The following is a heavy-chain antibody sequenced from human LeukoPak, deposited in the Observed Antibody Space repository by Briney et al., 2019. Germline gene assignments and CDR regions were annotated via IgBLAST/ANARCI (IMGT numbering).Heavy chain of an antibody. CDR2: INPNSGGT. Sequence: ASVKVSCKASGYTFTGYYMHWVRQAPGQGLEWMGWINPNSGGTNYAQKFQGRVTMTRDTSISTAYMELSRLRSDDTAVYCCARDKSYGDYTFDYWGQGTLVTVSS. D-gene: IGHD4-17*01. CDR3: ARDKSYGDYTFDY. V-gene: IGHV1-2*02. J-gene: IGHJ4*02. CDR1: GYTFTGYY.